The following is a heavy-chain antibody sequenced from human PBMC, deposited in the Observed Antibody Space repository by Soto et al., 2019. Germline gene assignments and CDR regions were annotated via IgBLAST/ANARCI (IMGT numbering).Heavy chain of an antibody. Sequence: ASVKVSCKASGYTFTSYGISWVRQAPGQGLEWMGWISAYNGNTNYAQKLQGRVTMTTDTSTSTAYMELRSLRSDDTAVYYCARDRGVVVTDPYYFDYWGQGTLVTVSS. CDR3: ARDRGVVVTDPYYFDY. CDR2: ISAYNGNT. J-gene: IGHJ4*02. CDR1: GYTFTSYG. V-gene: IGHV1-18*04. D-gene: IGHD2-21*02.